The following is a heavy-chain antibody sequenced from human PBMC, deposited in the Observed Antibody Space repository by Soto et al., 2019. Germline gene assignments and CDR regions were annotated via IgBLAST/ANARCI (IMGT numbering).Heavy chain of an antibody. CDR2: ITWNSGNS. CDR1: GFNFDDYA. CDR3: AKDHLGGAVAVPFFDS. J-gene: IGHJ4*02. D-gene: IGHD6-19*01. Sequence: DVQLVESGGDLVQPGRSLRLSCVASGFNFDDYAMHWVRQAPGKGLEWVSGITWNSGNSGYADSVRGRFTISRDNAKKSLYLEMDSLRPEDTALYYCAKDHLGGAVAVPFFDSRGQGALVTVSS. V-gene: IGHV3-9*01.